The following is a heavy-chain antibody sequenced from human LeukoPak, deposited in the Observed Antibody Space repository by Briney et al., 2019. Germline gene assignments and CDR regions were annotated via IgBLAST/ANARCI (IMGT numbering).Heavy chain of an antibody. D-gene: IGHD6-19*01. Sequence: ASVKVSCKASGYTFTGYYMHWVRQAPGQGLEWMGWINPNSGGTNYAQKFQGRVTMTRDTSISTAYMELSRLRSDDTAVYYCARGLQGKPSGWYYGRDNWFDPWGQGTMVTVSS. CDR3: ARGLQGKPSGWYYGRDNWFDP. CDR1: GYTFTGYY. CDR2: INPNSGGT. J-gene: IGHJ3*01. V-gene: IGHV1-2*02.